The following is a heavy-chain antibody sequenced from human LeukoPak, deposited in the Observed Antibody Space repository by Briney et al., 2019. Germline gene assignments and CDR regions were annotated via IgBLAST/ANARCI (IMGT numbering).Heavy chain of an antibody. CDR2: ISSNGGST. Sequence: GGSLRLSCAASGFTFSSYAMHWVRQAPGKGLEYVSAISSNGGSTYYANSVKGRFTISRDNSKNTLHLQMGSLRAEDMAVYYCARGRTGTAKPSFDYWGQGTLVTVPS. CDR3: ARGRTGTAKPSFDY. V-gene: IGHV3-64*01. J-gene: IGHJ4*02. CDR1: GFTFSSYA. D-gene: IGHD1-7*01.